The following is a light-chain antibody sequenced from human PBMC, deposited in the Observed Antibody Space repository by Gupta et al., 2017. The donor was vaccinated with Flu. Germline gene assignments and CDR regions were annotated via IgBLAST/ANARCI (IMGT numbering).Light chain of an antibody. CDR3: QQYDSHPRT. CDR1: QGISSY. Sequence: AIRMTQSPSSFSASAGDRVTITCRASQGISSYLAWYQQKPGKAPKLLIYAASTLQSGVPSRFSGSGSGTDFTLTITYLQSEDFATYYCQQYDSHPRTFGQGTKVEIK. CDR2: AAS. J-gene: IGKJ1*01. V-gene: IGKV1-8*01.